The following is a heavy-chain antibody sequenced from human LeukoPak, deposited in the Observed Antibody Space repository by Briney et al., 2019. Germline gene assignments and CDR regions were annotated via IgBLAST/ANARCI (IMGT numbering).Heavy chain of an antibody. V-gene: IGHV3-48*01. J-gene: IGHJ6*02. Sequence: GGSLRLSCAASGFTFSSYSMNWVRQAPGKGLEWVSYISSSSSTIYYADSVKGRFTISRDNAKNSLYLQMNSLRAEDTAVYYCASTIFGVYYYYGMDVWGQGTTVTVSS. CDR1: GFTFSSYS. D-gene: IGHD3-3*01. CDR3: ASTIFGVYYYYGMDV. CDR2: ISSSSSTI.